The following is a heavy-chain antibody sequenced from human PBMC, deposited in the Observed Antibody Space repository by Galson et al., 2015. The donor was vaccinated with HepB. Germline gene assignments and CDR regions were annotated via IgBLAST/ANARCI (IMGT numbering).Heavy chain of an antibody. CDR2: IWYDGNNE. CDR3: ARDDVPHGAWGGYKIGYYYNGIDV. CDR1: GFTFSTYG. D-gene: IGHD3-16*01. J-gene: IGHJ6*02. V-gene: IGHV3-33*01. Sequence: SLRLSCAASGFTFSTYGIHWVRQAAGKGLEWVAVIWYDGNNERYADSVKGRFTVSRDNSKNTLYLQMNSLRAEDTAVYYCARDDVPHGAWGGYKIGYYYNGIDVWGHGTTVTVSS.